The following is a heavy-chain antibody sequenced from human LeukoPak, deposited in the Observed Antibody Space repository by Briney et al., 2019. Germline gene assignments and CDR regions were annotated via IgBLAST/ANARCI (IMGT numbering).Heavy chain of an antibody. D-gene: IGHD6-6*01. J-gene: IGHJ6*03. CDR1: GGSISSGDYY. CDR2: IYYSGST. Sequence: PSEALSLTCTVSGGSISSGDYYWSWIRQPPGKGLEWIGYIYYSGSTYYNPSLKSRVTMSVDTSKNQFSLKLSSVTAADTAVYYCARDYSSSSYYYYYYMDVWGKGTTVTVSS. CDR3: ARDYSSSSYYYYYYMDV. V-gene: IGHV4-30-4*01.